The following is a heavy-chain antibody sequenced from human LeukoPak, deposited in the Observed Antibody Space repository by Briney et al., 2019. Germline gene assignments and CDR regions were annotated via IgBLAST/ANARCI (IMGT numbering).Heavy chain of an antibody. CDR1: GFSVRGHY. CDR3: ANTGNSRGAY. CDR2: LDSGGAT. V-gene: IGHV3-53*01. J-gene: IGHJ4*02. Sequence: GGSLRLSCAASGFSVRGHYMGWVRQAPEKGLEYVSVLDSGGATHYADSVKGRFTISRDNSKNTLYLQMNSLRAEDTAVYYCANTGNSRGAYWGQGTLVTVSS. D-gene: IGHD2/OR15-2a*01.